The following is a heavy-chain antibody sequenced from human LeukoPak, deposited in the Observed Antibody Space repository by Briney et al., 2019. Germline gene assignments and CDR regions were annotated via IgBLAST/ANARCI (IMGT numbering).Heavy chain of an antibody. CDR1: GGSFSGYY. CDR2: INHSGST. CDR3: ASFAEIWFGDNWFDP. J-gene: IGHJ5*02. D-gene: IGHD3-10*01. Sequence: SDTLSLTCAVYGGSFSGYYWSWIRQPPGKGLEWIGEINHSGSTNYNPSLKSRVTISVDTSKNQFSLKLSSVTAADTAVYYCASFAEIWFGDNWFDPWGQGTLVTVSS. V-gene: IGHV4-34*01.